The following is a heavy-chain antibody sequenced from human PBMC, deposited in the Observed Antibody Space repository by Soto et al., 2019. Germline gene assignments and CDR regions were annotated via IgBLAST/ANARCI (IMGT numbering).Heavy chain of an antibody. D-gene: IGHD3-22*01. CDR1: GFTFSSYA. Sequence: PGGSLRLSCVTSGFTFSSYALHWVRQAPGKGLEWVAVLSYDGSSKYYADSVKGRFTVSGDSSKNTLYLEMNSLRAEDTPVYYCAKVPIVVVITAMDYWGQGTLVTVS. V-gene: IGHV3-30*04. CDR2: LSYDGSSK. CDR3: AKVPIVVVITAMDY. J-gene: IGHJ4*02.